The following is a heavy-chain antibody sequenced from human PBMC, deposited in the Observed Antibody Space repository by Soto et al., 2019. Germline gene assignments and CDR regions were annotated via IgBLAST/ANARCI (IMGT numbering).Heavy chain of an antibody. D-gene: IGHD6-25*01. CDR1: GFTFSNYA. Sequence: PGGSLRLSCAASGFTFSNYAMNWVRQAPGKGLEWVSTICDSGGSTYYADSVKGRFTISRDNSKNTLYLQMNSLRAEDTALYSCAKGPETPRLVRLWFDPWGQGTLVTVSS. CDR3: AKGPETPRLVRLWFDP. J-gene: IGHJ5*02. CDR2: ICDSGGST. V-gene: IGHV3-23*01.